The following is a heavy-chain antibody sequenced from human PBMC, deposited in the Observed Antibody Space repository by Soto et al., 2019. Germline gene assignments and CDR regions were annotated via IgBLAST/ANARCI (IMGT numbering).Heavy chain of an antibody. CDR3: ATALNYYYGMDV. V-gene: IGHV1-24*01. Sequence: ASVKVSCKVSGYTLTELSMHWVRQAPGKGLEWMGGFDPEDGETIYAQKFQGRVTMTEDTSTDTAYMELSSLRSEDTAVYYCATALNYYYGMDVWGQGTTVTVSS. CDR2: FDPEDGET. CDR1: GYTLTELS. J-gene: IGHJ6*02.